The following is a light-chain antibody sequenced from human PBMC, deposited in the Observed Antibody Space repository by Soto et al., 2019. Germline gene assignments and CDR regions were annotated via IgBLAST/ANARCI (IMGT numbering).Light chain of an antibody. CDR1: QSISIW. CDR3: QQYHSYSPLT. CDR2: DVS. Sequence: EIQITQSPSILSASVGDSVTITCRASQSISIWLAWYQQKPGKAPKLLIFDVSTLESGVPSRFSGSRSGTEFTLTISSLQPDDFATYFCQQYHSYSPLTFGGGTKVDIK. J-gene: IGKJ4*01. V-gene: IGKV1-5*01.